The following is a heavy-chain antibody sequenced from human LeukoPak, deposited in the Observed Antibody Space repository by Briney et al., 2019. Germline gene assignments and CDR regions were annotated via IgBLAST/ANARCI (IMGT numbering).Heavy chain of an antibody. D-gene: IGHD6-13*01. V-gene: IGHV4-59*01. CDR3: ARGYSSSWYVNYYYYMDV. Sequence: PSETLSLTCTVSGGSISSYYWSWIRQPPGKGLEWIGYIYYSGSTNYNPSLKSRVTISVDTSKNQFSLKLSSVTAADTAVYYCARGYSSSWYVNYYYYMDVWGKGTTVTVSS. CDR2: IYYSGST. J-gene: IGHJ6*03. CDR1: GGSISSYY.